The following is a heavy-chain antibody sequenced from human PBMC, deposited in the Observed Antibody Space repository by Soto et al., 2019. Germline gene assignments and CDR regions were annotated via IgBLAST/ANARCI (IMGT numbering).Heavy chain of an antibody. V-gene: IGHV4-31*03. CDR1: GGSISSGGYY. J-gene: IGHJ5*02. D-gene: IGHD3-22*01. Sequence: SETLSLTCTVSGGSISSGGYYWSWIRQHPGKGLEWIGYIYYSGSTYYNPSLKSRVTISVDTSKNQFSLKLSSVTAADTAVYYCARAHAYYYDSSGYPHSWFDPWGQGTLVTVSS. CDR3: ARAHAYYYDSSGYPHSWFDP. CDR2: IYYSGST.